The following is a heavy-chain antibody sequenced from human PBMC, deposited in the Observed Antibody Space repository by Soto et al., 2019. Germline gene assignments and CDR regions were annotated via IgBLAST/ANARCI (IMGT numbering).Heavy chain of an antibody. D-gene: IGHD3-10*01. V-gene: IGHV3-33*01. Sequence: GGSLRLSCAASGFTFSTYGMHWVRQAPGKGLEWVALIWCDGTNKYYADSVKGRFTISRDNSKNSLYLQMNSLRAEDTAVYYCARAIAQYRYYYGSGSDYWGQGTLVTVSS. CDR3: ARAIAQYRYYYGSGSDY. CDR1: GFTFSTYG. J-gene: IGHJ4*02. CDR2: IWCDGTNK.